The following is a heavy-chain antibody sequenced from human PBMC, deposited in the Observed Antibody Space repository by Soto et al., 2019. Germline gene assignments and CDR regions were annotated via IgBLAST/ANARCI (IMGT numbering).Heavy chain of an antibody. CDR2: IYYSGST. Sequence: TSETLSLTCTVSGGSISSGGYYWSWIRQHPGKGLEWIGYIYYSGSTYYNPSLKSRVTISVDTSKNQFSLKLSSVTAADTAVYYCARHLWFGLTGYYYYGMDVWGQGTTVTVSS. CDR1: GGSISSGGYY. J-gene: IGHJ6*02. D-gene: IGHD3-10*01. V-gene: IGHV4-31*03. CDR3: ARHLWFGLTGYYYYGMDV.